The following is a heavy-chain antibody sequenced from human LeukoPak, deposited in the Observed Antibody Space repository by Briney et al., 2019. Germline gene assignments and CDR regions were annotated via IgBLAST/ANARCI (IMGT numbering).Heavy chain of an antibody. J-gene: IGHJ4*02. CDR2: ISGSGGST. V-gene: IGHV3-23*01. CDR3: AKAAPPIYYYDSSGCYFDY. CDR1: GFTFSSYA. Sequence: GGSLRLSCAASGFTFSSYAMSWVRQAPGKGLEWVSAISGSGGSTYYADSVKGRFTISRDNSKNTLYLQMNSLRAEDTAVYYCAKAAPPIYYYDSSGCYFDYWGQGTLVTVSS. D-gene: IGHD3-22*01.